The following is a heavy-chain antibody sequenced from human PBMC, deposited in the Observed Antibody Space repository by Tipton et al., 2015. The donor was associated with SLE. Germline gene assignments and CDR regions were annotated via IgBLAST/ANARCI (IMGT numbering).Heavy chain of an antibody. CDR1: GFTFSTYA. V-gene: IGHV3-23*01. J-gene: IGHJ4*02. D-gene: IGHD3-10*01. CDR3: AKDSGSGSFDY. CDR2: ISGSGGST. Sequence: GSLRLSCAASGFTFSTYALTWVRQAPGKGLEWVSAISGSGGSTYYADSVKGRFTISRDNSKNTLYLQMNSLRAEDTALYYCAKDSGSGSFDYWGQGTLVTVSP.